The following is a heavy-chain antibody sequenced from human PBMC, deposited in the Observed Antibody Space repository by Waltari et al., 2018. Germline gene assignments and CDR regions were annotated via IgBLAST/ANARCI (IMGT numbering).Heavy chain of an antibody. D-gene: IGHD1-26*01. CDR1: GVLFRRHW. V-gene: IGHV3-7*01. CDR3: ARTRGNDY. CDR2: INQDGGEK. J-gene: IGHJ4*02. Sequence: EVRLVESGGGLVQPGGSLRPSCAASGVLFRRHWMSWLRQAPGKGLEWVANINQDGGEKYYVDSVKGRFTISRDNANNLLYLQMNSLRAEDTAVYYCARTRGNDYWGQGTLVTVSS.